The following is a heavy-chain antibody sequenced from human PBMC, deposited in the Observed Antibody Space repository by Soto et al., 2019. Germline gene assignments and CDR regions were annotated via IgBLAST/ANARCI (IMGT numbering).Heavy chain of an antibody. CDR1: GFTFDDYA. V-gene: IGHV3-9*01. CDR3: AKDIIAVASNPSFDY. Sequence: EVQLVESGGGLVQPGRSLRLSCAASGFTFDDYAMHWVRQAPGKGLEWVSGISWNSGSIGYADSVKGRFTISRDNAKNSLYLQMNSLRAEDTALYSCAKDIIAVASNPSFDYWGQGTLATVSS. CDR2: ISWNSGSI. D-gene: IGHD6-19*01. J-gene: IGHJ4*02.